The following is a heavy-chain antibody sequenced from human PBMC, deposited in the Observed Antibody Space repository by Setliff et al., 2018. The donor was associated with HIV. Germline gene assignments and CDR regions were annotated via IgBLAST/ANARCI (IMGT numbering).Heavy chain of an antibody. D-gene: IGHD3-3*01. CDR2: ISAYNGNT. CDR3: ARDGYDFCSGYGSAFDI. CDR1: GYTFTSYG. Sequence: SVKVSCQASGYTFTSYGISWVRQAPGQGLEWMGWISAYNGNTNYAQKLQGRVTMTTDTSTSTAYMELRSLGSDDTAVYYCARDGYDFCSGYGSAFDIWGQGTMVTVSS. V-gene: IGHV1-18*01. J-gene: IGHJ3*02.